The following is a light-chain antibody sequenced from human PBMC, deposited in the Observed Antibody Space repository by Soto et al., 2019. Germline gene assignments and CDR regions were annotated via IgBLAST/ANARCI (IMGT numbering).Light chain of an antibody. CDR1: QSVSNNY. Sequence: EIVLTQSPGTLSLSPGERATLSCRASQSVSNNYLAWYQQKPGLAPRLVISGASSRATGFTDRFSGSGSGTDFSLLISRLEPEDFAVYYCQPYGTTSWTFGKGNNVEF. J-gene: IGKJ1*01. CDR2: GAS. V-gene: IGKV3-20*01. CDR3: QPYGTTSWT.